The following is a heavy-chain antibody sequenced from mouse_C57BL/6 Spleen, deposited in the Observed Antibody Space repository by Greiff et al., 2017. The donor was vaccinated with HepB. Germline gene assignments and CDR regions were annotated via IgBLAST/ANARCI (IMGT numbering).Heavy chain of an antibody. CDR2: IRSKSNNYAT. D-gene: IGHD2-1*01. CDR3: VRRYGNYGYFDV. J-gene: IGHJ1*03. V-gene: IGHV10-1*01. CDR1: GFSFNTYA. Sequence: EVKLQESGGGLVQPKGSLKLSCAASGFSFNTYAMNWVRQAPGKGLEWVARIRSKSNNYATYYADSVKDRFTIARDDSESMLYLQMNNLKTEDTAMYYCVRRYGNYGYFDVWGTGTTVTVSS.